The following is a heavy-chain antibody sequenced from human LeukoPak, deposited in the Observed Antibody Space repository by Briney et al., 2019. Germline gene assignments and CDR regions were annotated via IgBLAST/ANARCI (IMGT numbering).Heavy chain of an antibody. V-gene: IGHV1-46*01. Sequence: ASVKVSCKASGYTFTSYYMHWVRQAPGQGLEWMGIINPSGGSTSYAQKFQGRVTMTRDTSTSTVYMELSSLRSEDTAVYYCARGSITMVRGVIARIDYWGQGTLVTDSS. CDR1: GYTFTSYY. CDR2: INPSGGST. CDR3: ARGSITMVRGVIARIDY. D-gene: IGHD3-10*01. J-gene: IGHJ4*02.